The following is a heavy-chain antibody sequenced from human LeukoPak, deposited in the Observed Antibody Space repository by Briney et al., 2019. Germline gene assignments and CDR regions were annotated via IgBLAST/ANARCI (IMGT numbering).Heavy chain of an antibody. V-gene: IGHV1-18*01. Sequence: ASVKVSCKASGYTFTSYGISWVRQAPGQGLEWMGWISVYNANTNYAQKLQGRVTMTTDTSSGTAYMELSRLRSDDTAVYYCARGIQLWSDYWGQGTLVTVSS. CDR3: ARGIQLWSDY. CDR2: ISVYNANT. D-gene: IGHD5-18*01. CDR1: GYTFTSYG. J-gene: IGHJ4*02.